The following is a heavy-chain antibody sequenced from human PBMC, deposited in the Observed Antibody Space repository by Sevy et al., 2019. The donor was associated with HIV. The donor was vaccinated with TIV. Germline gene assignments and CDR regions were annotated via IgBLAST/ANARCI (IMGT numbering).Heavy chain of an antibody. D-gene: IGHD1-1*01. V-gene: IGHV3-43*01. J-gene: IGHJ4*02. CDR1: GFAFDDYS. CDR3: AKDMGNWNGLDY. Sequence: GGSLRLSCAASGFAFDDYSMHWVRQAPGKGLEWVSLISWDGGSTSFADSVTGRFTISRDNSQNSLYLQMNSLRPQDTALYYCAKDMGNWNGLDYWGQGTLVTVS. CDR2: ISWDGGST.